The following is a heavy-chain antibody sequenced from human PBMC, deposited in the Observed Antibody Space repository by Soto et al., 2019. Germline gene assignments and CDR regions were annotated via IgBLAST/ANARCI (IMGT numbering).Heavy chain of an antibody. CDR3: GKSYFEFWSGYYGAAKEGAFDI. J-gene: IGHJ3*02. CDR1: VFTFSSYA. Sequence: PGGSLRLSCAASVFTFSSYAMSWVRQAPGTGLESVAYISANGRITKYVDAVKGRFTISRDNSDNMLYLQMNTLRVEDTALYYCGKSYFEFWSGYYGAAKEGAFDIWGQGTMVTVSS. CDR2: ISANGRIT. D-gene: IGHD3-3*01. V-gene: IGHV3-23*01.